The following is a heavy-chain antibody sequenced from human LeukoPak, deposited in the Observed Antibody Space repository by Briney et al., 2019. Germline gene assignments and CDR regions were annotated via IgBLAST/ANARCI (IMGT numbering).Heavy chain of an antibody. V-gene: IGHV3-23*01. D-gene: IGHD2-2*01. CDR2: ISGSGGNT. CDR3: AKVTSWSFT. Sequence: GGSLRLSCAASGFTYSSHAMSWARQAPGKGLEWVSVISGSGGNTYYADFVKGRFTISRDNSKDTLFLQMNSLRAEDTAVYYCAKVTSWSFTWGQGTLVTVSS. J-gene: IGHJ5*02. CDR1: GFTYSSHA.